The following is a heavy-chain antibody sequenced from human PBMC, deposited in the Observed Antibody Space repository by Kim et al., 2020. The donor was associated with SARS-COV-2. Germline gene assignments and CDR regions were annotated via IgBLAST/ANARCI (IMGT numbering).Heavy chain of an antibody. CDR1: GFTFDDYA. J-gene: IGHJ4*02. CDR3: AKATRTTVTTSFDY. V-gene: IGHV3-9*01. CDR2: ISWNSGSI. Sequence: GGSLRLSCAASGFTFDDYAMHWVRQAPGKGLEWVSGISWNSGSIGYADSVKGRFTISRDNAKNSLYLQMNSLRAEDTALYYCAKATRTTVTTSFDYWGQGTLVTVSS. D-gene: IGHD4-17*01.